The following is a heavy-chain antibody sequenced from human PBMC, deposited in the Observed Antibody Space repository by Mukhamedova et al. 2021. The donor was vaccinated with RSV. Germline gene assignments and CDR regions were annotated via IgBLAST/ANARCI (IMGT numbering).Heavy chain of an antibody. J-gene: IGHJ4*01. Sequence: GGSISGGTYYWSWIRQPAGKGLEWIGRIYTSGSTNYNPSLKSRVTISVDTAKNQFSLKLSSVTAADTAVYYCARNYDRSGYYFDY. CDR1: GGSISGGTYY. CDR3: ARNYDRSGYYFDY. D-gene: IGHD3-22*01. CDR2: IYTSGST. V-gene: IGHV4-61*02.